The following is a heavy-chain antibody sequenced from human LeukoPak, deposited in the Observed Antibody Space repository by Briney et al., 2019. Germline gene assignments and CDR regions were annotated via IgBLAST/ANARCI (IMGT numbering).Heavy chain of an antibody. V-gene: IGHV1-8*01. J-gene: IGHJ4*02. CDR3: ARAPRIAVADIFDY. Sequence: ASVKVSCKASGYTFTSYDINWVRQATGQGLEWMGWMNPNSGNTGYAQKLQGRVTMTTDTSTSTAYMELRSLRSDDTAVYYCARAPRIAVADIFDYWGQGTLVTVSS. CDR1: GYTFTSYD. CDR2: MNPNSGNT. D-gene: IGHD6-19*01.